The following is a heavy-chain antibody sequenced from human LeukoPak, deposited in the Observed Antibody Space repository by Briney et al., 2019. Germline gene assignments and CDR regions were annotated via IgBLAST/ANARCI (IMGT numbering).Heavy chain of an antibody. Sequence: PTVKVSCKASGDTLSRYAISCAREAPGQGLECIGRITPIFGTANYAQKSQGRVTIPTDESTSTAHIEQSRLSSADTPVYYWAGGYASVCYDACTYYYIDFWGKGTTVTVSS. J-gene: IGHJ6*03. CDR1: GDTLSRYA. D-gene: IGHD3-22*01. CDR3: AGGYASVCYDACTYYYIDF. CDR2: ITPIFGTA. V-gene: IGHV1-69*05.